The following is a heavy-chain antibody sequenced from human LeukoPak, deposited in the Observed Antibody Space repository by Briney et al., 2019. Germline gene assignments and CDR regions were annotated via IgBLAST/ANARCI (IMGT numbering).Heavy chain of an antibody. J-gene: IGHJ4*02. CDR3: AGDSSGYYLQYYFDY. D-gene: IGHD3-22*01. CDR2: IIPILGIA. CDR1: GGTFSSYA. V-gene: IGHV1-69*04. Sequence: GASVKVSCKASGGTFSSYAISWVRQAPGQGLEWMGRIIPILGIANYAQKFQGRVTITADKSTSTAYMELSSLRSEDTAVYYCAGDSSGYYLQYYFDYWGQGTLVTVSS.